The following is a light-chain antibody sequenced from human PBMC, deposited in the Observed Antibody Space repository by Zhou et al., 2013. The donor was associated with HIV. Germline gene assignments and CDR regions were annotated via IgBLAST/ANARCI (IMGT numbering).Light chain of an antibody. CDR1: QNIRDD. CDR3: QQYNFFWT. Sequence: DIQMTQSPSSLSASIGDRVTITCRSSQNIRDDLGWYQQRPGEAPKRLIYAASNLQGGVSSRFSGSGYGTEFTLTISSLQPDDFATYYCQQYNFFWTFGQGTKVEIK. J-gene: IGKJ1*01. CDR2: AAS. V-gene: IGKV1-17*01.